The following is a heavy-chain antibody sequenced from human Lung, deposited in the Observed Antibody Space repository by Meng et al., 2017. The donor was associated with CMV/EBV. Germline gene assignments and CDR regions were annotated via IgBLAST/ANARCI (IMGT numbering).Heavy chain of an antibody. V-gene: IGHV4-39*01. CDR2: IYHSGST. CDR3: ARRRGGSGRDC. Sequence: LQPQGSGPGLGTPSETPSVPCTVLGGSISSNGYYWDWVRQPPGKGLEWIGAIYHSGSTSYNPSLQIRVTMFVDTSKNQFSLMLTSVTATDTAVYYCARRRGGSGRDCWGQGTLVTVSS. CDR1: GGSISSNGYY. J-gene: IGHJ4*02. D-gene: IGHD3-10*01.